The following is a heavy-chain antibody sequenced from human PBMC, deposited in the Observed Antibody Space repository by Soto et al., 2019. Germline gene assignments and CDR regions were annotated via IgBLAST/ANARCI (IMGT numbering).Heavy chain of an antibody. CDR3: ARPYVEVAVNDAFDI. J-gene: IGHJ3*02. CDR2: IGTHADTT. CDR1: GFTFSTYA. Sequence: PRLSCAASGFTFSTYALTWVRQAPGKGLEWVSSIGTHADTTYYVDSVKGRFSISRDNSKNTVYLQMSSLSAEDTAVYYCARPYVEVAVNDAFDIWGRGTMVTVSS. V-gene: IGHV3-23*01. D-gene: IGHD3-16*01.